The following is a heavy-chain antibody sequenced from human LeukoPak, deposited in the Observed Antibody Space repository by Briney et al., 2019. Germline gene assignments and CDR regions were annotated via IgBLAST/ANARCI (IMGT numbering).Heavy chain of an antibody. CDR2: MNPNSGNT. CDR1: GYTFTSYD. CDR3: ARGSGVYSSGWYDWFDP. D-gene: IGHD6-19*01. Sequence: GASAKVSCKASGYTFTSYDINWVRQATGQGLEWMGWMNPNSGNTGYAQKFQGRVTMTRNTSISTAYMELSSLRSEDTAVYYCARGSGVYSSGWYDWFDPWGQGTLVTVSS. V-gene: IGHV1-8*01. J-gene: IGHJ5*02.